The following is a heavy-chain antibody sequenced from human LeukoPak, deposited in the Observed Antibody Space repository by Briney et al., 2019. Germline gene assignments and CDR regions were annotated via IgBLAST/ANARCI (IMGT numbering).Heavy chain of an antibody. D-gene: IGHD2-21*01. Sequence: ASVKVSCKASGYTFTSYGISWVRQAPGQELEWMGWISAYNGNTNYAQKLQGRVTMTTDTSTSTAYMELRSLRSDGTAVYYCARDGPPTMVVRLYYFDYWGQGTLVTVSS. V-gene: IGHV1-18*01. CDR1: GYTFTSYG. CDR2: ISAYNGNT. CDR3: ARDGPPTMVVRLYYFDY. J-gene: IGHJ4*02.